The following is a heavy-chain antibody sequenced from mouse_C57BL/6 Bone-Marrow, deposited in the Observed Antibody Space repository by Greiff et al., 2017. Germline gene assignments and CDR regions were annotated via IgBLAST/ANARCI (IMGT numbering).Heavy chain of an antibody. CDR1: GYTFTSYW. CDR2: VDPSDSET. D-gene: IGHD3-2*02. Sequence: VQLQQPGAELVRPGSSVKLSCKASGYTFTSYWMHWVKLRPIQGLEWIGNVDPSDSETHYNQKFKDKATLTVDKSSSTAYMQLSSLTSEDSAVYYCARWETAQAKAWFAYWGQGTLVTVSA. J-gene: IGHJ3*01. V-gene: IGHV1-52*01. CDR3: ARWETAQAKAWFAY.